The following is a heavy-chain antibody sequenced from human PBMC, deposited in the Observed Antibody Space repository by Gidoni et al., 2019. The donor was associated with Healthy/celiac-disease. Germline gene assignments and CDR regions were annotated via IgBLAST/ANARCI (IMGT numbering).Heavy chain of an antibody. J-gene: IGHJ4*02. CDR1: GFTFSSYS. V-gene: IGHV3-21*01. CDR3: ARDPTAVFDYFDY. Sequence: EVQLVESGGGLVKPGGSLRLSCAASGFTFSSYSMKWVRQAPGKGLEWVSSISSSSSYIYYADSVKGRFTISRDNAKNSLYLQMNSLRAEDTAVYYCARDPTAVFDYFDYWGQGTLVTVSS. D-gene: IGHD2-21*01. CDR2: ISSSSSYI.